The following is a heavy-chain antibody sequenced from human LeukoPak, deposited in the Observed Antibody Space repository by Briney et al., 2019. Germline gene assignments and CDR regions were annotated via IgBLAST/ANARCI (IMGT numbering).Heavy chain of an antibody. CDR3: ARRYDYGDYVATFVFDY. CDR1: GGSISSGSYY. D-gene: IGHD4-17*01. V-gene: IGHV4-61*02. J-gene: IGHJ4*02. CDR2: IYTSGST. Sequence: SQTLSLTCTVSGGSISSGSYYWSWIRQPAGKGLEWIGRIYTSGSTNYNPSLKSRVTISVDTSKNQFSLKLSSVTAADTAVYYCARRYDYGDYVATFVFDYWGQGTLVTVSS.